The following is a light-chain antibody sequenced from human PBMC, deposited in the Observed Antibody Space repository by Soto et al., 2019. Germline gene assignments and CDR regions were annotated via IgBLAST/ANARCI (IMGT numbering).Light chain of an antibody. J-gene: IGLJ1*01. Sequence: QSALTQPRSVSGSPGQSVTISCTGTRNDVGGYDFVSWYQHHPGKAPRLLLYDVSERPSGVPDRFSGSKSGDTASLTISWLQAEDEADYYCCSYAGIYTLYVFGSGTKVTVL. CDR3: CSYAGIYTLYV. CDR2: DVS. V-gene: IGLV2-11*01. CDR1: RNDVGGYDF.